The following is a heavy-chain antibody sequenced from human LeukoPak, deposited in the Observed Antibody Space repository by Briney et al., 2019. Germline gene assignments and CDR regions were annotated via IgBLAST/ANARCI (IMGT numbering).Heavy chain of an antibody. J-gene: IGHJ4*02. CDR2: ISSNSITI. V-gene: IGHV3-48*01. CDR1: GFTFSTYS. Sequence: PGGSLRLSCAASGFTFSTYSMNWVRQAPGKGLEGRSYISSNSITIYYADSVKGRFTISRDNAKNSLYLQMNSLRAEDTAVYYCARDRGAAGTFDYWGQGTLVTVSS. D-gene: IGHD6-13*01. CDR3: ARDRGAAGTFDY.